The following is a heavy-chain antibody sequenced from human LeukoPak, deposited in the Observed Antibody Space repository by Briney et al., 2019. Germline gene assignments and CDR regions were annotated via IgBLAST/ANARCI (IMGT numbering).Heavy chain of an antibody. D-gene: IGHD3-10*01. V-gene: IGHV1-69*05. Sequence: ASVKVSCKASGGTFSSYAISWVRQAPGQGLEWIGGIIPIFGTANYAQKFQGRVTITTDESTSTAYMELSSLRSEDTAVYYCARDSQDPSGYYYYMDVWGKGTTVTVSS. CDR3: ARDSQDPSGYYYYMDV. CDR2: IIPIFGTA. J-gene: IGHJ6*03. CDR1: GGTFSSYA.